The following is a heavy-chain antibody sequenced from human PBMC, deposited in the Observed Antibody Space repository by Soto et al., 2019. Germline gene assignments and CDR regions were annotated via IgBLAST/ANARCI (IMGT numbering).Heavy chain of an antibody. CDR2: IIPIFGTA. Sequence: SVKVSCKASGGTFSSYAISWVRQAPGQGLEWMGGIIPIFGTANYAQKFQGRVTITADESTSTAYMELSSLRSEDTAVYYCASIYCSGGSCQYYYYYGMDVWGQGTTVTVSS. CDR1: GGTFSSYA. D-gene: IGHD2-15*01. J-gene: IGHJ6*02. CDR3: ASIYCSGGSCQYYYYYGMDV. V-gene: IGHV1-69*13.